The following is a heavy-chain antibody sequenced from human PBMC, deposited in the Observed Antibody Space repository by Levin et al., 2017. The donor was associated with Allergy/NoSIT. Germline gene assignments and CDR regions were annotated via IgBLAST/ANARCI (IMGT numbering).Heavy chain of an antibody. CDR1: GGSISSYY. CDR2: ISYSGST. J-gene: IGHJ6*02. V-gene: IGHV4-59*01. Sequence: PSETLSLTCTVSGGSISSYYWSWIRQPPGKGLEWIGYISYSGSTNYNPSLKSRVTISADTSKNQFSLKLSSVSAADTAVYFCARDGEGERRPLYHHGMDDWGQGTTVTVSS. D-gene: IGHD1-1*01. CDR3: ARDGEGERRPLYHHGMDD.